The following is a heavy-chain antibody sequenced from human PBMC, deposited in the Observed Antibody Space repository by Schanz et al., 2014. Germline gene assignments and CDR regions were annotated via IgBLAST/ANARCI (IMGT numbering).Heavy chain of an antibody. J-gene: IGHJ3*01. D-gene: IGHD2-2*01. Sequence: QLMQSGSEVRKPGASVKVSCKASGYIFGSHGMTWVRQAPGQGPELMGWINAHTGNTQYAQKFQGRVNMTRDTVTTTVHLELTRLRTDDTAMYYCARGIPYCSSTSCSGLDAYDVGGQGTLVTVSS. CDR2: INAHTGNT. CDR3: ARGIPYCSSTSCSGLDAYDV. CDR1: GYIFGSHG. V-gene: IGHV1-18*01.